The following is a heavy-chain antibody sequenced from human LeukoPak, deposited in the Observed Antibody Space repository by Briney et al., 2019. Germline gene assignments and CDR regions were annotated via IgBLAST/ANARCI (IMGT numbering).Heavy chain of an antibody. V-gene: IGHV3-11*01. J-gene: IGHJ4*02. D-gene: IGHD6-19*01. Sequence: GGSLRLSCAASGFTFSNYYMSWIRQAPGKGLEWTSYISSSATNIQYADSVKGRFTISRDNAKNSLYLQMNSLRAEDTALYYCAKDRYAASSGCGDYWGQGTLVTVSS. CDR2: ISSSATNI. CDR1: GFTFSNYY. CDR3: AKDRYAASSGCGDY.